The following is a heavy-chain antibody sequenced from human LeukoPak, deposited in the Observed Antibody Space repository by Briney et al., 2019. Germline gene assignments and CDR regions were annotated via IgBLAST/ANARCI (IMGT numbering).Heavy chain of an antibody. Sequence: PSETLSLTCTVSGASISGYYWSWIRQPAGKGLEWIGYIYYTGDTRSNPSLKSRVTLLVDTSKNQFSLRLTSVTAADTAVYYCARHQRGFCDGGDCPYYFDHWGQGTLVTVSS. D-gene: IGHD2-21*02. CDR2: IYYTGDT. J-gene: IGHJ4*02. CDR1: GASISGYY. V-gene: IGHV4-59*08. CDR3: ARHQRGFCDGGDCPYYFDH.